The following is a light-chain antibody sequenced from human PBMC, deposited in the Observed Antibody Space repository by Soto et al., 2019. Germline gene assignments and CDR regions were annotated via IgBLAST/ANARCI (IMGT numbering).Light chain of an antibody. CDR1: QSVRSN. CDR3: QQYNNWPPAWT. CDR2: GAS. J-gene: IGKJ1*01. Sequence: IVMTPSPATLSVSQGERATLSCRASQSVRSNLAWYQHKPGQSPRLLIYGASTRATGIPARFSGSGSGTQFTLTISSLQSEDFAVYYCQQYNNWPPAWTFGQGTKVDIK. V-gene: IGKV3-15*01.